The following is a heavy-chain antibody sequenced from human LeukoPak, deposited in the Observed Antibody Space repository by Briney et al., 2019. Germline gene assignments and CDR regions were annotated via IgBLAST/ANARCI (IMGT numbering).Heavy chain of an antibody. D-gene: IGHD6-25*01. CDR1: VFTFGSYG. Sequence: GGSLRLSCAASVFTFGSYGMHWVGQAPGKGLEWVAFISYDRSETYYADSVKGRFSISRDNSKNTVYLQMNSLRTEDRAVYYCAREGGYYFDHWGQGTLVTVSS. CDR2: ISYDRSET. V-gene: IGHV3-30*03. J-gene: IGHJ4*02. CDR3: AREGGYYFDH.